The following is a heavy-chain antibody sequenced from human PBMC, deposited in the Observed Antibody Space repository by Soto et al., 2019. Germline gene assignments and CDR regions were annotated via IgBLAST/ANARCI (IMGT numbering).Heavy chain of an antibody. Sequence: PAESLKVSCNGSGYSFTSYWISWVRQMPGKGLGWMGRIDPSDSYTNYSPSFQGHVTISADKSISTAYLQWSSLKASDTAMYYCASYYYGSGSPAGGYYYYGMDVWGQGTTVTVS. CDR1: GYSFTSYW. V-gene: IGHV5-10-1*01. CDR3: ASYYYGSGSPAGGYYYYGMDV. D-gene: IGHD3-10*01. J-gene: IGHJ6*02. CDR2: IDPSDSYT.